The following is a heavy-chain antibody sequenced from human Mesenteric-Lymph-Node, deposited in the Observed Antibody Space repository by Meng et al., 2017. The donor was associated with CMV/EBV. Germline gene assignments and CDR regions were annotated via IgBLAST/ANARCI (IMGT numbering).Heavy chain of an antibody. Sequence: ASLKVSCKASGYTFTGYYMHWVRQAPGQGLEWMGWMNAKRDGDTNYGQKFQGRVTMTRDTSIATAYMELSRLTSDDTAVYYYARESDTGMVPDYWGQGTLVTVSS. CDR3: ARESDTGMVPDY. D-gene: IGHD3-10*01. J-gene: IGHJ4*02. V-gene: IGHV1-2*02. CDR2: MNAKRDGDT. CDR1: GYTFTGYY.